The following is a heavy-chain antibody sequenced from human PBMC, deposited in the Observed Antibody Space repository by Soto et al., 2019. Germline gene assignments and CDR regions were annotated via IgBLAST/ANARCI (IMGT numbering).Heavy chain of an antibody. V-gene: IGHV3-33*01. CDR2: IWYDGSNK. D-gene: IGHD3-16*01. CDR3: AREGVQTRYGMDV. J-gene: IGHJ6*02. Sequence: QVQLVESGGGVVQPGRSLRLSCAASGFTFSSYGMHWVRQAPGKGLEWVAVIWYDGSNKYYADSVKGRFTISRDNSKNTLYLQMNSLRAEDTAVYYCAREGVQTRYGMDVWGQGTTVTVSS. CDR1: GFTFSSYG.